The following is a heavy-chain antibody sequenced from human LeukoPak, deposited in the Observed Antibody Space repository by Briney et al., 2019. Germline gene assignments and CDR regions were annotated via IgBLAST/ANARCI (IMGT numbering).Heavy chain of an antibody. CDR2: INPNNGGT. V-gene: IGHV1-2*06. CDR3: ARGSDMVATFRFDY. Sequence: ASVKVSCKASGYTFTGYYMHWVRQAPGQGLEWMGRINPNNGGTYYAQKFQGRVTITADESTSTAYMELSSLRSEDTAVYYCARGSDMVATFRFDYWGQGTLVTVSS. J-gene: IGHJ4*02. CDR1: GYTFTGYY. D-gene: IGHD5-12*01.